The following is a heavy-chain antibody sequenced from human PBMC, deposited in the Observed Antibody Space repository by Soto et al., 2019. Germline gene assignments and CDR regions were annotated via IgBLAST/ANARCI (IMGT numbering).Heavy chain of an antibody. D-gene: IGHD5-18*01. CDR1: GFTFTSYG. J-gene: IGHJ4*02. CDR2: ISYDGGLQ. Sequence: HPGGSLRLSCAASGFTFTSYGMHWVRQAPGTRLEWVAVISYDGGLQHYADSVKGRITITRDNSKNKELLQMNSQRTEDTAVYYCVSDRGYGHASVPYSWGQGT. CDR3: VSDRGYGHASVPYS. V-gene: IGHV3-30*03.